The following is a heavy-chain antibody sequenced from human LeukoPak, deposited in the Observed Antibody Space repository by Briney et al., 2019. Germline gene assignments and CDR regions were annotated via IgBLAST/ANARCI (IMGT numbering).Heavy chain of an antibody. CDR3: ARAFGYSYGYFYYFDY. Sequence: ASVKVSCKASGYTFTSYDINWVRQATGQGLEWMGWMNPNSGNTGYAQKFQGRVTMTRNTSISTAYMELSSLRSEDMAVYYCARAFGYSYGYFYYFDYWGQGTLVTVSS. CDR1: GYTFTSYD. D-gene: IGHD5-18*01. V-gene: IGHV1-8*01. J-gene: IGHJ4*02. CDR2: MNPNSGNT.